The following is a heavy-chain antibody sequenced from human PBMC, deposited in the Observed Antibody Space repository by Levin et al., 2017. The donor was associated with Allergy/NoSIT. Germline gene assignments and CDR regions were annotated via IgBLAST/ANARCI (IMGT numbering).Heavy chain of an antibody. J-gene: IGHJ4*02. CDR1: GFSFSSCF. CDR3: ATSGGPDYCGGGSCFLF. Sequence: GGSLRLSCVASGFSFSSCFMTWVRQAPGKGLEWLSTISGSGTNTYYADSVRGRFTISRDNSRNTLYLQMNSLRVEDTAIYYCATSGGPDYCGGGSCFLFWGQGTLVTASS. CDR2: ISGSGTNT. D-gene: IGHD2-15*01. V-gene: IGHV3-23*01.